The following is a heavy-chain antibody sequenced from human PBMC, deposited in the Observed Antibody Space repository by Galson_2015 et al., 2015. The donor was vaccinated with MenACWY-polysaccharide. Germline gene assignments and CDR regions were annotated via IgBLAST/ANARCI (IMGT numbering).Heavy chain of an antibody. V-gene: IGHV3-33*01. CDR2: IQYDGPNK. J-gene: IGHJ3*02. D-gene: IGHD6-13*01. CDR1: GPRFSNTG. CDR3: AREGSRIVFHAFDT. Sequence: SLRLSGAASGPRFSNTGMHWVGQAPGTGLEWAAVIQYDGPNKVYADSVKGGFTISRDNSRDTLYLEMISLSAEDTAVYYCAREGSRIVFHAFDTWGQGTMVTVSS.